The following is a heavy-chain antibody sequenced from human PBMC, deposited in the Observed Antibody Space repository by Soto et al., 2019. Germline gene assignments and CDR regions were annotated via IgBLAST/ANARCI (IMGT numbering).Heavy chain of an antibody. Sequence: QVQLVQSGAEVKKPGSSVKVSCKASGGTFSSYAISWVRQAPGQGLEWMGGIIPIFGTANYAQKFQGRVTITADESTSTAYMELSSLRSEDTAVYYCARTLRNQQLGRREAVAGKFYYYGMDVWGQGTTVTVSS. CDR2: IIPIFGTA. V-gene: IGHV1-69*01. J-gene: IGHJ6*02. CDR3: ARTLRNQQLGRREAVAGKFYYYGMDV. D-gene: IGHD6-19*01. CDR1: GGTFSSYA.